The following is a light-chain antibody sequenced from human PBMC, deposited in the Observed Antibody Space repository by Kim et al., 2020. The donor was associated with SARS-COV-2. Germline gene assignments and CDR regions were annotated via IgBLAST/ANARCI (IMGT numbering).Light chain of an antibody. CDR3: KQRGNWPT. V-gene: IGKV3-11*01. J-gene: IGKJ4*01. Sequence: EIVLTQSPATQALSPGERATLSCRASQSVSTNLAWYQQKPGQAPRLLIFDASKRATGIATRFSGSGSGTDFSLTISSLEPEDFAVYYCKQRGNWPTFGGGTKLEI. CDR2: DAS. CDR1: QSVSTN.